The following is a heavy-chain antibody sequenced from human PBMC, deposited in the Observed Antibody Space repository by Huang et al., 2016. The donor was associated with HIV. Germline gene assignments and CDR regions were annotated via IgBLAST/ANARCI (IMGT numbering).Heavy chain of an antibody. J-gene: IGHJ4*02. CDR1: GGTFSSYA. Sequence: QVQLVQSGAEVKKPGSSVKVSCKASGGTFSSYAISWVRQAPGQGLEWMGGTSPSLGTANYAQKFQGRVTITADESTSTAYMELSSLRSEDTAVYYCARVESRRYYDSSGYYYWGQGTLVTVSS. V-gene: IGHV1-69*01. D-gene: IGHD3-22*01. CDR3: ARVESRRYYDSSGYYY. CDR2: TSPSLGTA.